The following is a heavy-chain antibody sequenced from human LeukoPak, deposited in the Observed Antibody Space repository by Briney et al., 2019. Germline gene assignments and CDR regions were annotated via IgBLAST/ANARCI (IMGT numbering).Heavy chain of an antibody. D-gene: IGHD3-22*01. Sequence: SETLSLTCAVYGGSFSGYYWSWIRQPPGKGLEWIVEINHSGSTNYNLSLKSRVTISVDTSKNQFSLKLSSVTAADTAVYYCARAYDYYDSSGYFFDYWGQGTLVTVSS. V-gene: IGHV4-34*01. CDR3: ARAYDYYDSSGYFFDY. CDR1: GGSFSGYY. CDR2: INHSGST. J-gene: IGHJ4*02.